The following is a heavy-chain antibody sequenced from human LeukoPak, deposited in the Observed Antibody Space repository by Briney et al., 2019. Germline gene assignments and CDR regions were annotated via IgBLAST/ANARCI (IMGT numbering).Heavy chain of an antibody. V-gene: IGHV3-13*01. D-gene: IGHD1-1*01. Sequence: GGSLRLSCAASGFTFSDYDMHWVRQATGKGLEWVSAICTAGDTYYTGSVKGRFTISRENAKNSLYLQMNSLRAGDTAVYYCARVAKERVGGVYYFDYWGQGTLVTVSS. CDR3: ARVAKERVGGVYYFDY. CDR2: ICTAGDT. CDR1: GFTFSDYD. J-gene: IGHJ4*02.